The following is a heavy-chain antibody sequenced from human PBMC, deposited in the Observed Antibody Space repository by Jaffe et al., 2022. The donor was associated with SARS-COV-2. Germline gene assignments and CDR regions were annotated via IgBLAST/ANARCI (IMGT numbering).Heavy chain of an antibody. CDR2: IFNTGHT. D-gene: IGHD3-10*01. J-gene: IGHJ5*02. CDR1: GASISSGRYH. CDR3: SRYVDGSGNYYSRRGFDH. Sequence: QVQLQESGPGLVKPSQTLSLTCTVSGASISSGRYHWSWIRQTAGKGLEWIGRIFNTGHTSYNPSLRGRVTMLLDTSNNQFSLRLKSVTAADTAVYYCSRYVDGSGNYYSRRGFDHWGQGALVTVSS. V-gene: IGHV4-61*02.